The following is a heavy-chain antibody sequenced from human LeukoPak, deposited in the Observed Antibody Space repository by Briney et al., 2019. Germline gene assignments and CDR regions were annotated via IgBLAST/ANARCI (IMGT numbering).Heavy chain of an antibody. J-gene: IGHJ4*02. D-gene: IGHD2-15*01. CDR1: GFTFSTYA. CDR3: AKGSWSQHSAGFDY. Sequence: GGSLRLSCAVSGFTFSTYAMTWVRQAPGEGLKWVSAISANGASAYYADAVKGRFTISRDNSKNTLYLQMNSLRAEDTAVYYCAKGSWSQHSAGFDYWGQGTLVTVSS. V-gene: IGHV3-23*01. CDR2: ISANGASA.